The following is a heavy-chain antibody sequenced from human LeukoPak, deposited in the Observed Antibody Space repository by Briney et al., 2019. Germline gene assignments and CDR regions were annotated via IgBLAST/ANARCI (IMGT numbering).Heavy chain of an antibody. V-gene: IGHV3-11*04. CDR2: ISSSGSTI. CDR1: GFTFSDYY. CDR3: AREDRSSTSCYRANDY. Sequence: GGSLILSCAASGFTFSDYYMSWIRQAPGKGLEWVSYISSSGSTIYYADSVKGRFTISRDNAKNSLYLQMNSLRAEDTAVYYCAREDRSSTSCYRANDYWGQGTLVTVSS. J-gene: IGHJ4*02. D-gene: IGHD2-2*01.